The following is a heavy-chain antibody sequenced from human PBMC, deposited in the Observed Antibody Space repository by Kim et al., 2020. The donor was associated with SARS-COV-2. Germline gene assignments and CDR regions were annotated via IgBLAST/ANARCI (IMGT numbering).Heavy chain of an antibody. Sequence: SETLSLTCTVSSDSISSYYWSWIRPLPGKGLEWIGYIFYSGSTNYNPSLKSRVTISWDTSRNQFSLDLTSVIDADTAVYYCARSEGRASWHQFDYWGQGILVTVSS. CDR3: ARSEGRASWHQFDY. V-gene: IGHV4-59*01. J-gene: IGHJ4*02. CDR2: IFYSGST. CDR1: SDSISSYY.